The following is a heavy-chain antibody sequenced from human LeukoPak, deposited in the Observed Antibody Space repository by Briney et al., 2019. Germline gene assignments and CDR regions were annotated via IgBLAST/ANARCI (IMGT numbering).Heavy chain of an antibody. CDR3: ARFPGGSSKAFDI. Sequence: PGESLKISCKGGGYIFTTYWIGWVRQMPGKGLEWMGIIYPGDSDTRYSPSFQGQVTISADKSISTAYMQWSSLKASDTAMYYCARFPGGSSKAFDIWGQGTMVTVSS. CDR2: IYPGDSDT. J-gene: IGHJ3*02. CDR1: GYIFTTYW. D-gene: IGHD1-26*01. V-gene: IGHV5-51*01.